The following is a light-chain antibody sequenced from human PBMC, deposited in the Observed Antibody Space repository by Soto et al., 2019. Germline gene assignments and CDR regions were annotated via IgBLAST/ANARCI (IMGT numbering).Light chain of an antibody. CDR3: LQDYNYPRT. CDR2: KAS. Sequence: DIQMTQSPSTLSASVGDRVTITCRASQSISDWLAWFQQKPGKAPKVLIYKASNLESGVPPRFSGTGSGTEFTLTISSLQPDDFATYYCLQDYNYPRTFGPGTKVDI. CDR1: QSISDW. V-gene: IGKV1-5*03. J-gene: IGKJ3*01.